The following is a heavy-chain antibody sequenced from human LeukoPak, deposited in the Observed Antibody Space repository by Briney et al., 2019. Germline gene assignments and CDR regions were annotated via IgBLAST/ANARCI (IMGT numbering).Heavy chain of an antibody. CDR1: GGSISSYY. D-gene: IGHD6-19*01. CDR3: ARDRIAVAGDCFDY. Sequence: PSETLSLTCTVSGGSISSYYWSWIRQPAGKGLEWIGRIYTSGSTNYNPSLKSRVTMSVDTSKNQFSLKLSSVTAADTAVYYCARDRIAVAGDCFDYWGQGTLVTVSS. CDR2: IYTSGST. V-gene: IGHV4-4*07. J-gene: IGHJ4*02.